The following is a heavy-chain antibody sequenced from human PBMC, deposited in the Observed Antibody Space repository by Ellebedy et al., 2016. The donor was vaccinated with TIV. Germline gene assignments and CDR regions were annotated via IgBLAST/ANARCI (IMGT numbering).Heavy chain of an antibody. CDR3: ARGVMGYYSYGMDV. Sequence: GESLKISCAASGFTFSSYGMHWVRQAPGKGLEWVAVIWFDGSNKYHADSVKGRFTISRDNSKNTLYLQMNSLRAEDTAVYYCARGVMGYYSYGMDVWGQGTTVTVSS. J-gene: IGHJ6*02. CDR2: IWFDGSNK. CDR1: GFTFSSYG. V-gene: IGHV3-33*08. D-gene: IGHD2-21*01.